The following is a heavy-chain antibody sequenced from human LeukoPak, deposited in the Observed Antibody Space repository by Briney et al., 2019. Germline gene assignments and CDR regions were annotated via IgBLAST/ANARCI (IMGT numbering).Heavy chain of an antibody. D-gene: IGHD1-26*01. CDR3: ARVGGATSDY. J-gene: IGHJ4*02. CDR1: GFTFSSSP. Sequence: PGGSLRLSCAASGFTFSSSPMSWVRQAPGKGLEWIGEINHSGITNYNPSLKSRVTISVDTSKNQFSLKLSSVTAADTAVYYCARVGGATSDYWGQGTLVTVSS. V-gene: IGHV4-34*01. CDR2: INHSGIT.